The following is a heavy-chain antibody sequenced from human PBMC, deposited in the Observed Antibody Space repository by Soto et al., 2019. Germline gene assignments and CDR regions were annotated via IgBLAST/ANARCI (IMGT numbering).Heavy chain of an antibody. Sequence: SETLSLTCFVSGYSITAGGYYWSWIRHHPGRGLEWIGSFYSSGSIIYNPSLRSRVSISGDTSSNQFSMSLPSVTAADTARYYCARMYSSGSGWFNPWGQGALVTVSS. D-gene: IGHD6-19*01. CDR1: GYSITAGGYY. CDR2: FYSSGSI. V-gene: IGHV4-39*07. J-gene: IGHJ5*02. CDR3: ARMYSSGSGWFNP.